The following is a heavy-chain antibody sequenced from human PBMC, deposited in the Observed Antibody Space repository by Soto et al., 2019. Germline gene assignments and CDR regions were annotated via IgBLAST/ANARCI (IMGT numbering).Heavy chain of an antibody. CDR3: ARGGDIVATMTDFDY. D-gene: IGHD5-12*01. CDR2: IYYSGST. Sequence: QVQLQESGPGLVKPSQTLSLTCTVSGGSISSGDYYWSWIRQPPGQGLEWIGYIYYSGSTYYNPSLKRRVTISVDTSKNQFSLELSSVTAADTAVYYCARGGDIVATMTDFDYWGQGTLVTVSS. J-gene: IGHJ4*02. CDR1: GGSISSGDYY. V-gene: IGHV4-30-4*01.